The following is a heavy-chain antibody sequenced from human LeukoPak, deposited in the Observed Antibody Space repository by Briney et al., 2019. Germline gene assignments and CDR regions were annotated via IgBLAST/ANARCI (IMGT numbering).Heavy chain of an antibody. D-gene: IGHD5-18*01. CDR2: ISSSSSYI. V-gene: IGHV3-21*01. CDR1: GFTFSSYS. Sequence: GRSLGLSCAASGFTFSSYSMNWVRQAPGKGLEWVSSISSSSSYIYYADSVKGRFTISRDNAKNSLYLQMNSLRAEDTAVYYCARDLPTDTAMDPRGYWGQGTLVTVSS. J-gene: IGHJ4*02. CDR3: ARDLPTDTAMDPRGY.